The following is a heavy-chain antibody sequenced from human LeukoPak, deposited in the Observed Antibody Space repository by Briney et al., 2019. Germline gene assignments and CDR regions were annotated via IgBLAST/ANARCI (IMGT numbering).Heavy chain of an antibody. CDR2: INPDGGNT. CDR3: ARIRDGYNDAYDL. D-gene: IGHD5-24*01. CDR1: GYTSTNSY. J-gene: IGHJ3*01. Sequence: ASVKVSCKASGYTSTNSYIHWVRQAPGQVLEWIGLINPDGGNTNYAQNFQGRVTLTRDTSTSTVYMELSSLRSEDTAIYYCARIRDGYNDAYDLWGQGTVVTVPS. V-gene: IGHV1-46*01.